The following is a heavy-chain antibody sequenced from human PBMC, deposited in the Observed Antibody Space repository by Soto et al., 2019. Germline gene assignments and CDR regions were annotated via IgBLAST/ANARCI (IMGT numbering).Heavy chain of an antibody. V-gene: IGHV4-59*01. J-gene: IGHJ5*02. CDR2: IYYSGST. D-gene: IGHD2-15*01. CDR3: ARGGGYCSGGSCYSSDP. Sequence: SETLSLTCTVSGGSISSYYWSWIRQPPGKGLEWIGYIYYSGSTNYNPSLKSRVTISVDTSKNQFSLKLSSVTAADTAVYYCARGGGYCSGGSCYSSDPWGQGTLVTVSS. CDR1: GGSISSYY.